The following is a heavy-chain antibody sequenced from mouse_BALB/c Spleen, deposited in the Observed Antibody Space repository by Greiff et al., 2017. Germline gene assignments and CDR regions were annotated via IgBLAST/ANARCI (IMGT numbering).Heavy chain of an antibody. D-gene: IGHD2-1*01. CDR1: GFTFSSFG. J-gene: IGHJ4*01. CDR2: ISSGSSTI. CDR3: AYGNIYYAMDY. V-gene: IGHV5-17*02. Sequence: EVKLVESGGGLVQPGGSRKLSCAASGFTFSSFGMHWVRQAPEKGLEWVAYISSGSSTIYYADTVKGRFTISRDNPKNTLFLQMTSLRSEDTAMYYCAYGNIYYAMDYWGQGTSVTVSS.